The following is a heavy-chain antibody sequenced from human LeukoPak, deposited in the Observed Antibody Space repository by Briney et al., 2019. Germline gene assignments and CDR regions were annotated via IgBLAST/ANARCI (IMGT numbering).Heavy chain of an antibody. V-gene: IGHV3-30*04. CDR2: ISYDGSNK. CDR1: GFTFSSYA. D-gene: IGHD1-26*01. J-gene: IGHJ4*02. CDR3: ARRAQEWNYFDY. Sequence: PGGSLRLSCAASGFTFSSYAIHWVRQAPGKGLEWVAVISYDGSNKYYADSVKGRFTISRDNSKNTLYLQMNSLRAEDTAVYYCARRAQEWNYFDYWGQGTLVTVSS.